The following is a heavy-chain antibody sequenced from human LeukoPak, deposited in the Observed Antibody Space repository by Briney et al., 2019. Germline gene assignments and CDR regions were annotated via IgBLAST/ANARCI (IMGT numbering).Heavy chain of an antibody. V-gene: IGHV4-61*05. J-gene: IGHJ3*02. Sequence: PSETLSLTCTVSGGSISSSSYYWGWIRQPPGKGLEWIGYIYYSGSTNYNPSLKSRVTISVDTSKNQFSLKLSSVTAADTAVYYCARSSLLSSGWNAFDIWAKGQWSPSLQ. CDR2: IYYSGST. CDR3: ARSSLLSSGWNAFDI. CDR1: GGSISSSSYY. D-gene: IGHD6-19*01.